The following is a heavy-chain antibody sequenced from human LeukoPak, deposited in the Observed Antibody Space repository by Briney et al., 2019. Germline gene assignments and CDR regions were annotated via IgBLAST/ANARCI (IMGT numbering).Heavy chain of an antibody. J-gene: IGHJ4*02. V-gene: IGHV4-39*07. CDR3: ARLTWTDADDY. Sequence: SETLSLTCTVSGGSISSSSYYWGWIRQPPGKGLEWIGSIYYSVSTYYNPSLKSRVTISVDTSKNQFSLKLSSVTAADTAVYYCARLTWTDADDYWGQGTLVSVSS. CDR1: GGSISSSSYY. CDR2: IYYSVST. D-gene: IGHD3/OR15-3a*01.